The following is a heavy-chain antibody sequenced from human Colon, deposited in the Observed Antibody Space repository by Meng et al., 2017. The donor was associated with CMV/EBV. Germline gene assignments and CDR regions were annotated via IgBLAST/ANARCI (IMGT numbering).Heavy chain of an antibody. CDR1: GFSFITDKAG. D-gene: IGHD5-12*01. CDR3: ARRSYSGQDDY. CDR2: IYWDDDT. Sequence: QITLKESGPTLVKPTQTLTLTCTFSGFSFITDKAGVGWIRHPPGKALEWLGFIYWDDDTRYSPSLKTRLTITRDTSKNQVILTMTNMDPADTATYYCARRSYSGQDDYWGQGALVTVSS. V-gene: IGHV2-5*02. J-gene: IGHJ4*02.